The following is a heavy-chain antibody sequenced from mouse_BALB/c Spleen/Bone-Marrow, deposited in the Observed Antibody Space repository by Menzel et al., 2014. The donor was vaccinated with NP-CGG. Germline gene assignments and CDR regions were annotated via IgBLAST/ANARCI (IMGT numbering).Heavy chain of an antibody. V-gene: IGHV14-3*02. CDR1: GFNIKDTY. CDR3: ALYYDYDVGY. CDR2: IDPANGNT. Sequence: VQLQQSGAELVKPGASVKLSCTASGFNIKDTYMHWVKQRPEQGLEWIGRIDPANGNTKYDPKFQGKATITADTSSNTAYLQLSSLTSEDTAVYYCALYYDYDVGYWGQGTTLTVFS. D-gene: IGHD2-4*01. J-gene: IGHJ2*01.